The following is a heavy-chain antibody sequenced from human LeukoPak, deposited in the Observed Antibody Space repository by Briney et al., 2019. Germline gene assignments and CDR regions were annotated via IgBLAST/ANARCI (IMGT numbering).Heavy chain of an antibody. CDR1: GYTFTSYY. CDR2: INPSGGST. Sequence: ASVKVSCKASGYTFTSYYMHWVRQAPGQGLEWMGIINPSGGSTSYAQKFQGRVTMTRDTSTSTVYMELSSLRSEDTAVYYCARDAYYYDISGYYGFGVDYWGQGTLVTVSS. D-gene: IGHD3-22*01. J-gene: IGHJ4*02. V-gene: IGHV1-46*01. CDR3: ARDAYYYDISGYYGFGVDY.